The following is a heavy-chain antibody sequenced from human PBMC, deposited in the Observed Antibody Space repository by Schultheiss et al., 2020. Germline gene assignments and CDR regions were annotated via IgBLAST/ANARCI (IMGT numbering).Heavy chain of an antibody. J-gene: IGHJ3*02. Sequence: SETLSLTCAVSGGSISSSSYYWGWIRQPPGKGLEWIGEINHSGSTNYNPSLKSRVTISVDTSKNQFSLKLSSVTAADTAVYYCARELPRGGAFDIWGQGTMVTVPS. CDR3: ARELPRGGAFDI. CDR1: GGSISSSSYY. D-gene: IGHD2-15*01. CDR2: INHSGST. V-gene: IGHV4-39*07.